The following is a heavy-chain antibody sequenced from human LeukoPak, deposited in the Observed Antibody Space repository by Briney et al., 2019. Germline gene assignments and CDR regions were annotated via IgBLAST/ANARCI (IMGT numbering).Heavy chain of an antibody. J-gene: IGHJ6*02. CDR3: ARLASGSYYLPPLTDYYYYGMDV. CDR2: IWYDGSNK. Sequence: GGSLRLSCAASGLTFSSYGMHWVRQAPGKGLEWVAVIWYDGSNKYYADSVKGRFTISRDNSKNTLYLQMNSLRAEDTAVYYCARLASGSYYLPPLTDYYYYGMDVWGQGTTVTVSS. D-gene: IGHD1-26*01. V-gene: IGHV3-33*01. CDR1: GLTFSSYG.